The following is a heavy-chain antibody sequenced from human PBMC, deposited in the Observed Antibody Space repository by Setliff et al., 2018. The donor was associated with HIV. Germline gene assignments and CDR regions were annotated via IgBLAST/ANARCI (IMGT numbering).Heavy chain of an antibody. Sequence: SETLSLTCTVAGGSISSTTYWWGWIRQPPGKGLEWIGTVYYNGNTFYDPSLKSRVTISIDMSKNQFSLKLTSVAAADTAVYYCAKRPGYGYPFHIWGQGTMVTVSS. D-gene: IGHD5-18*01. CDR2: VYYNGNT. CDR1: GGSISSTTYW. CDR3: AKRPGYGYPFHI. J-gene: IGHJ3*02. V-gene: IGHV4-39*01.